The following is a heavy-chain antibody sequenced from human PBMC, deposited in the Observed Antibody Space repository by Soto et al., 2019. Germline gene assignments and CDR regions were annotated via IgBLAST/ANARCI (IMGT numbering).Heavy chain of an antibody. CDR2: IKQDGSEK. D-gene: IGHD6-19*01. Sequence: GGSLRLSCAASGFTFSSYWMSWVRQAPGKGLEWVANIKQDGSEKYYVDSVKGRFTISRDNAKNSLYLQMNSLRAEDTAVYYCARASIAVAGPQVLDYWGQGTLVTVSS. CDR1: GFTFSSYW. J-gene: IGHJ4*02. V-gene: IGHV3-7*01. CDR3: ARASIAVAGPQVLDY.